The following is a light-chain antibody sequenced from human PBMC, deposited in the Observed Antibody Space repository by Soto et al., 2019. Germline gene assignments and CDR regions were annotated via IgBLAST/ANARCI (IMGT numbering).Light chain of an antibody. CDR3: QQTYRTPWT. J-gene: IGKJ1*01. Sequence: DIQMTQSPSSLSASVGDRVTITCRASQSISSHLNWYQQKPGKVTKLLIYAASSLHSGVPSRFSGSGSGTDFTLTISSQQPEDFATFYCQQTYRTPWTFGQGAKVEI. CDR1: QSISSH. CDR2: AAS. V-gene: IGKV1-39*01.